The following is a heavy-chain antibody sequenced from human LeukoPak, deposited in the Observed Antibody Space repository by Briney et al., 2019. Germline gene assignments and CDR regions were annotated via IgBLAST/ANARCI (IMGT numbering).Heavy chain of an antibody. J-gene: IGHJ4*02. D-gene: IGHD6-19*01. V-gene: IGHV4-59*02. Sequence: SETLSLTCSVSGGPVSSEYWRWIRHSPGTGLEWIGYIYHPTTTNYNPSLKSRVSMSLDTSKNQFSLDLTSVTAGDTAMYFCATGHSSGWFDFWGRGTLVTVSS. CDR3: ATGHSSGWFDF. CDR2: IYHPTTT. CDR1: GGPVSSEY.